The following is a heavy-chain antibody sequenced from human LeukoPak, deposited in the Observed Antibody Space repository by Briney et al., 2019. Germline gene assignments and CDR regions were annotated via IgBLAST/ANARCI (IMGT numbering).Heavy chain of an antibody. CDR2: IIPIFGTA. V-gene: IGHV1-69*13. J-gene: IGHJ4*02. Sequence: SVKVSCKASGGTFSSYAISWVRQAPGQGLEWMGGIIPIFGTANYAQKFQGRVTITADESTGTAYMELSSLRSEDTAVYYCARGTYYYDSSGYLNYWGQGTLVTVSS. CDR1: GGTFSSYA. CDR3: ARGTYYYDSSGYLNY. D-gene: IGHD3-22*01.